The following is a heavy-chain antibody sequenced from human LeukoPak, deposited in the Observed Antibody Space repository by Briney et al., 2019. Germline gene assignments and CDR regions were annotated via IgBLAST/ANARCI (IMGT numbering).Heavy chain of an antibody. V-gene: IGHV4-59*01. CDR1: GGSISTYS. CDR3: ARAHSSGWPHMFDP. Sequence: PWETLSLTCTVSGGSISTYSWTWIRQPPGKGLEWIGNIYYSGSTNYNPSLKSRVTISIDTSKNQFSLKVSSVTAADTAVYYCARAHSSGWPHMFDPWGQGTLVTVPS. D-gene: IGHD6-19*01. J-gene: IGHJ5*02. CDR2: IYYSGST.